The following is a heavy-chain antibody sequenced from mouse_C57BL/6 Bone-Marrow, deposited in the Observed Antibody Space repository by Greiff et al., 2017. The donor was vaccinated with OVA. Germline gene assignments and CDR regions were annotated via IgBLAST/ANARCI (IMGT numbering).Heavy chain of an antibody. V-gene: IGHV1-55*01. J-gene: IGHJ4*01. CDR1: GYTFTSYW. Sequence: QVQLQQPGAELVKPGASVKMSCKASGYTFTSYWITWVKQRPGQGLEWIGDIYPGSGSTNYNEKFKSKATLTVDTSSSTAYMQLSSLTSEDSAVYFCARSLITTVVGMDYWGQGTSVTVSS. CDR2: IYPGSGST. D-gene: IGHD1-1*01. CDR3: ARSLITTVVGMDY.